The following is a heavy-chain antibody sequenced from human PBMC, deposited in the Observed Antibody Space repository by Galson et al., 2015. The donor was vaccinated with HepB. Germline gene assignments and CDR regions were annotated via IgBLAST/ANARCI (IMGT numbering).Heavy chain of an antibody. V-gene: IGHV3-11*04. D-gene: IGHD3-3*01. Sequence: SLRLSCAASGFTFSDYYMSWIRQAPGKGLEWVSYISSSGSTIYYADSVKGRFTISRDNAKNSLYLQMNSLRAEDTAVYYCARGRWNDFWSGYYTDYYYYGMDVWGQGTTVTVSS. CDR3: ARGRWNDFWSGYYTDYYYYGMDV. CDR1: GFTFSDYY. CDR2: ISSSGSTI. J-gene: IGHJ6*01.